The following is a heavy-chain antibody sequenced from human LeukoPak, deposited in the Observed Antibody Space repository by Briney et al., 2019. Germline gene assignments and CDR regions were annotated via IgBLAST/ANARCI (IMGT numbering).Heavy chain of an antibody. V-gene: IGHV1-46*01. CDR2: INPSGGST. CDR3: ARTYSTLYYGSGSYDY. Sequence: GASVKVSCKASGYTFTSYGISWVRQAPGQGLEWMGIINPSGGSTSYAQKFQGRVTMTRDTSTSTVYMELSSLRSDDTAVYYCARTYSTLYYGSGSYDYWGQGTLVTVSS. D-gene: IGHD3-10*01. J-gene: IGHJ4*02. CDR1: GYTFTSYG.